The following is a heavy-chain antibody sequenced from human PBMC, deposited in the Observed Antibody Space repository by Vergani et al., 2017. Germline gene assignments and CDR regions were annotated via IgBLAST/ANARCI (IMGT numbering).Heavy chain of an antibody. D-gene: IGHD3-22*01. V-gene: IGHV2-70*15. CDR1: GFSLSTSGMC. Sequence: QVTLRESGPALVKPTQTLTLTCTFSGFSLSTSGMCVSWIRQPPGKALEWLARIDWDDDKYYSTSLKTRLTISKDTSKNQVVLTMTNMDPVDTATYYCARNYYDSSGYPAGGALDYWGQGTLVTVSS. CDR3: ARNYYDSSGYPAGGALDY. CDR2: IDWDDDK. J-gene: IGHJ4*02.